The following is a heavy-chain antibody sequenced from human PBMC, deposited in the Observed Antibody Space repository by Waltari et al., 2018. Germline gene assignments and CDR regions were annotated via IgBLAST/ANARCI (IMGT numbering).Heavy chain of an antibody. J-gene: IGHJ3*02. Sequence: EVQLLESGGGLVQPGGSLRLSCAASGFTFSSYAMSWVRQAPGKGLEWVSVIYSGGSTYYADSVKGRFTISRDNSKNTLYLQMNSLRAEDTAVYYCAKEGADYDSSGYYPGAFDIWGQGTMVTVSS. CDR1: GFTFSSYA. D-gene: IGHD3-22*01. CDR3: AKEGADYDSSGYYPGAFDI. V-gene: IGHV3-23*03. CDR2: IYSGGST.